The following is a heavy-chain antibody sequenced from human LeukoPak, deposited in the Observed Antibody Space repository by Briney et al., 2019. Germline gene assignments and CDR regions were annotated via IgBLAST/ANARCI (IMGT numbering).Heavy chain of an antibody. D-gene: IGHD1-7*01. CDR1: GGSISSGGYY. CDR3: ARDRVETGTTFYYYGMDV. CDR2: IYYSGST. V-gene: IGHV4-61*08. Sequence: SQTLSLTCTVSGGSISSGGYYWSWIRQPPGKGLEWIGYIYYSGSTNYNPSLKSRVTISVDTSKNQFSLKLSSVTAADTAVYYCARDRVETGTTFYYYGMDVWGQGTTVTVSS. J-gene: IGHJ6*02.